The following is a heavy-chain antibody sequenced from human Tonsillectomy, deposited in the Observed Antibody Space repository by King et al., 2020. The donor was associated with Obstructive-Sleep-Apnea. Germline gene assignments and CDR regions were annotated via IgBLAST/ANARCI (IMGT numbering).Heavy chain of an antibody. CDR1: GFTFSSYA. D-gene: IGHD3-10*01. CDR2: ISYDGSNK. CDR3: ARAPPFYGSGSYYPPFYGMDV. J-gene: IGHJ6*02. Sequence: QVQLLESGGGVVQPGRSLRLSCAASGFTFSSYAMHWVRQAPGKGLEWVAVISYDGSNKYYADSGKGRFTISRDNSKNKLYLQMNSLRAEDTAVYYFARAPPFYGSGSYYPPFYGMDVWGQGTTVTVSS. V-gene: IGHV3-30*04.